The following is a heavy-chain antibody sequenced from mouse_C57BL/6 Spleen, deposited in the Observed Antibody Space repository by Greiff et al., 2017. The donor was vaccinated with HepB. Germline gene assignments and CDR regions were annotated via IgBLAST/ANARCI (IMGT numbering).Heavy chain of an antibody. CDR3: ARSGAFAY. CDR2: IYPGDGDT. J-gene: IGHJ3*01. Sequence: QVQLKESGAELVKPGASVKISCKASGYAFSSYWMNWVKQRPGKGLEWIGQIYPGDGDTNYNGKFKGKATLTADKSSSTAYMQLSSLTSDDSAVYFCARSGAFAYWGQGTLVTVSA. D-gene: IGHD3-1*01. CDR1: GYAFSSYW. V-gene: IGHV1-80*01.